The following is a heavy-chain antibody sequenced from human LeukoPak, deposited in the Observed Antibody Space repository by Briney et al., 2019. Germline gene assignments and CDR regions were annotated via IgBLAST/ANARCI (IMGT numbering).Heavy chain of an antibody. CDR3: TRDQWLALEFDY. CDR1: GFTFSSYW. CDR2: INSDGSSA. Sequence: PGGSLRLSCAASGFTFSSYWMHWVRQAPGKGLVWVSRINSDGSSASYADSVKGRFTISRDNAKNTLYLQMNSLRAEDTAVYYCTRDQWLALEFDYWGQGTLVTVSS. V-gene: IGHV3-74*01. D-gene: IGHD6-19*01. J-gene: IGHJ4*02.